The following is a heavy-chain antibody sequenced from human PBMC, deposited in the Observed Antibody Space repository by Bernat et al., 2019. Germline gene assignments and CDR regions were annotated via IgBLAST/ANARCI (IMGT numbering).Heavy chain of an antibody. CDR1: GGSISSFY. CDR2: IYYSGST. Sequence: QVQLQESGPGLVKTSETLSLTCTVSGGSISSFYWSWIRQPPGKGLEWIGYIYYSGSTNYNPSLTSRVTISVDTSKNQFSLKLSSVTAADTAMYYCASHSSPNYAYYFDYWGQGTLVTVSS. D-gene: IGHD4/OR15-4a*01. V-gene: IGHV4-59*08. J-gene: IGHJ4*02. CDR3: ASHSSPNYAYYFDY.